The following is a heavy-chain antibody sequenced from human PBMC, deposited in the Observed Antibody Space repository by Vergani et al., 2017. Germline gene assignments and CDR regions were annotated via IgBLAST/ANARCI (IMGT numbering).Heavy chain of an antibody. Sequence: QVQLQESGPGLVKPSQTMSLTCTVSGGSISSGGYSWSWIRQPPGKGLEWIGYIYHSGSTYYNPSLKSRVTISVDRSKNQFSLKLSSVTAADTAVYYCARGTRIAARPGYYYYYMDVWGKGTTVTVSS. J-gene: IGHJ6*03. CDR3: ARGTRIAARPGYYYYYMDV. V-gene: IGHV4-30-2*01. CDR2: IYHSGST. CDR1: GGSISSGGYS. D-gene: IGHD6-6*01.